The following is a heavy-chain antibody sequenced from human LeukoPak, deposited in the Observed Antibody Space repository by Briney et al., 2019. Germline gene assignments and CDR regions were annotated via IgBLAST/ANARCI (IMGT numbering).Heavy chain of an antibody. Sequence: SETLSLTCTVSGGSISSYYWSWIRQPPGKGLEWIGYIYYSGSTNYNPSLKSRVTISVDTSKNQFSLKLSSVTAADTAVYYCARHMGVGSSSNFDYWGQGTLVTVSS. CDR1: GGSISSYY. CDR3: ARHMGVGSSSNFDY. J-gene: IGHJ4*02. D-gene: IGHD6-13*01. V-gene: IGHV4-59*08. CDR2: IYYSGST.